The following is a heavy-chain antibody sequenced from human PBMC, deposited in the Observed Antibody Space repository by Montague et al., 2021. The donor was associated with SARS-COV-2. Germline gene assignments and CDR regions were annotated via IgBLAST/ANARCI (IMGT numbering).Heavy chain of an antibody. V-gene: IGHV4-34*01. Sequence: EKKKSESTNXXPSLKSRVTLSVDTSKKQFSLNLSSLTAADTAVYYCARLECCYYQDSSAYFDYWVQGCLVTVSS. CDR3: ARLECCYYQDSSAYFDY. J-gene: IGHJ4*02. CDR2: KKKSEST. D-gene: IGHD3-22*01.